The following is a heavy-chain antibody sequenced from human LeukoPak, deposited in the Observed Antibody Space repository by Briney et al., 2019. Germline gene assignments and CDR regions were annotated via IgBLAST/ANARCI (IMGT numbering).Heavy chain of an antibody. Sequence: SVKVSCKASGGTFSSYAISWVRQAPGQGLEWMGRIIPIFGTANYAQKFQGRLTITTDESTSTAYMELSSLRSEDTAVYYCARSAGYSSGWYYYWGQGALVTVSS. J-gene: IGHJ4*02. CDR3: ARSAGYSSGWYYY. CDR1: GGTFSSYA. CDR2: IIPIFGTA. D-gene: IGHD6-19*01. V-gene: IGHV1-69*05.